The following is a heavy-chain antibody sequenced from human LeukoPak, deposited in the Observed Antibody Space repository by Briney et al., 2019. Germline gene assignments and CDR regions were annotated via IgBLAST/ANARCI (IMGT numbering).Heavy chain of an antibody. D-gene: IGHD3-22*01. V-gene: IGHV4-31*03. Sequence: PSETLSLTCTVSGGSITSDAFYWTWIRQHPRTGPEWIGYIYYNGATYYNPSFKSRVAISLDTSKNQFSLKLNSVTAADTAVYYCARPLPNPTDSSGYYYWGQGTLVTVSS. CDR1: GGSITSDAFY. CDR2: IYYNGAT. J-gene: IGHJ4*02. CDR3: ARPLPNPTDSSGYYY.